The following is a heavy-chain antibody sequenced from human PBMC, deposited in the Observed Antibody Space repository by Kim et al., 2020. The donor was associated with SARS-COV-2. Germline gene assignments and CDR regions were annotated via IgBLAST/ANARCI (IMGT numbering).Heavy chain of an antibody. J-gene: IGHJ4*02. CDR1: GGTFSSYA. V-gene: IGHV1-69*04. CDR2: IIPILGIA. Sequence: SVKVSCKASGGTFSSYAISWVRQAPGQGLEWMGRIIPILGIANYAQKFQGRVTITADKSTSTAYMELSSLRSEDTAVYYCAREVYYDILTGYFDYWGQGTLVTVSS. D-gene: IGHD3-9*01. CDR3: AREVYYDILTGYFDY.